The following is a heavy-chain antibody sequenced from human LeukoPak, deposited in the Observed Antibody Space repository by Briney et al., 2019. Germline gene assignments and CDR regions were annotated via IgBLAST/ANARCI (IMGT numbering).Heavy chain of an antibody. Sequence: GGSLRLSCSASGFTFSRYAMHWVRQAPGKGLGYVSAISSNGGSTYYASSVKGRFTISRDNSKNTLNLQMGSLRAEDMAVYYCATSTIAARLDYYYYYMDVWGKGTTVTVSS. V-gene: IGHV3-64*01. CDR2: ISSNGGST. CDR1: GFTFSRYA. D-gene: IGHD6-6*01. J-gene: IGHJ6*03. CDR3: ATSTIAARLDYYYYYMDV.